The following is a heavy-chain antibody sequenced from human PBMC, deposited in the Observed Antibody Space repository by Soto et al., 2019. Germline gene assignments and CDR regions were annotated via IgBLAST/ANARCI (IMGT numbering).Heavy chain of an antibody. CDR3: ARTSAAGNYYYGMAV. J-gene: IGHJ6*02. CDR1: GYSFTSYW. CDR2: IYPGDSDT. Sequence: GESLKISCKGSGYSFTSYWIGWVRQMPGKGLEWMGIIYPGDSDTRYSPSFQGQVTISADKSISTAYLQWSSLKASDTAMYYCARTSAAGNYYYGMAVWGQGTKVTVSS. D-gene: IGHD6-13*01. V-gene: IGHV5-51*01.